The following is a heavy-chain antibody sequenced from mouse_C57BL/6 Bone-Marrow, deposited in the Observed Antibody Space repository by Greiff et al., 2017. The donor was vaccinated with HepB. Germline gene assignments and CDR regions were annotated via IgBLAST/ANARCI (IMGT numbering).Heavy chain of an antibody. Sequence: VQLKESGAELVKPGASVKLSCTASGFNIKDYYMHWVKQRTEQGLEWIGRIDPEDGETKYAPKFQGKATITADTSSNTAYLQLSSLTSEDTAVYYCATYYYGSSEDFDVWGTGTTVTVSS. J-gene: IGHJ1*03. CDR1: GFNIKDYY. CDR3: ATYYYGSSEDFDV. D-gene: IGHD1-1*01. V-gene: IGHV14-2*01. CDR2: IDPEDGET.